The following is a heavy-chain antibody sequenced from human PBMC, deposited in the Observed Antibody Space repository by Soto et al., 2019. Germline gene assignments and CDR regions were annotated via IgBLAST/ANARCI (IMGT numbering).Heavy chain of an antibody. V-gene: IGHV3-48*03. J-gene: IGHJ4*02. Sequence: PGGSLRLSCAASRFTFSTYEMHWVRQAPGKGLEWVSCISSGGDTVYYADSVKGRFTISRDNTRNSLYLQMNSLRDEDTALYYCVRYCSTTLCNGVATRTFDYWGQGTLVTVSS. D-gene: IGHD2-2*01. CDR3: VRYCSTTLCNGVATRTFDY. CDR1: RFTFSTYE. CDR2: ISSGGDTV.